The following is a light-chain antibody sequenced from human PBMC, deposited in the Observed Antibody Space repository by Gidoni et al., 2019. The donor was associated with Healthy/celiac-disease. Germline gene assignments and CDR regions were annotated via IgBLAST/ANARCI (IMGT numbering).Light chain of an antibody. CDR3: CSYAGSSTLV. J-gene: IGLJ3*02. Sequence: SALTQPASVSGSPGQSITISCTGTSSYVGSYNLVSWYHHHPGKAPNLMIYEFLKRPSGVSNRFSGSKSGNTASLTISGLQAEDAADYYCCSYAGSSTLVFGGGTKLTVL. CDR2: EFL. V-gene: IGLV2-23*02. CDR1: SSYVGSYNL.